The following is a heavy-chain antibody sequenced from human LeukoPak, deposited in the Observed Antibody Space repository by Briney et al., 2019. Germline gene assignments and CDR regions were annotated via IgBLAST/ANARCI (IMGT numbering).Heavy chain of an antibody. Sequence: GGSLRLSCAASGFTFSSYGMHWVRQAPGKGLEWVAFIRYDGSNKYYADSVKGRFTISRDNSKNTLYLQMNSLRAEDTAVYYCARGGGPMITFGGVIVISRAYFDYWGQGTLVTVSS. D-gene: IGHD3-16*02. J-gene: IGHJ4*02. CDR3: ARGGGPMITFGGVIVISRAYFDY. V-gene: IGHV3-30*02. CDR2: IRYDGSNK. CDR1: GFTFSSYG.